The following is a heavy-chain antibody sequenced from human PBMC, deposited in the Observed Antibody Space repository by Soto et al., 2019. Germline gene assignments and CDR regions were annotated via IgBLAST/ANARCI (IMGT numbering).Heavy chain of an antibody. D-gene: IGHD6-13*01. J-gene: IGHJ5*02. CDR3: AREVAYSSSWYRSLRFDP. CDR2: INPNSGGT. V-gene: IGHV1-2*02. Sequence: GASVKVSCKASGYTFTGYYMHWVRQAPGQGLEWMGWINPNSGGTNYAQKFQGRVTMTRDTSISTAYMELSRLRSDDTAVYYCAREVAYSSSWYRSLRFDPWGQGTLVTVSS. CDR1: GYTFTGYY.